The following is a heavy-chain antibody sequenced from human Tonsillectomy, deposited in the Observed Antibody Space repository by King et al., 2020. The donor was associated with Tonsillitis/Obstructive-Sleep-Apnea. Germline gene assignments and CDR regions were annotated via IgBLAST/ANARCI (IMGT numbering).Heavy chain of an antibody. CDR2: IHPGDSDT. D-gene: IGHD1-26*01. V-gene: IGHV5-51*01. Sequence: QLVQSGAEVKKPGEALKISCKASGYSFTSYWIDWVRQMPGKGLEWLGIIHPGDSDTRYSPSFQGQVTISVDKSVNPAYLQRSSLQASDTAMYYCARRSGSYYRGSCDHWGQGTLVTVPS. J-gene: IGHJ5*02. CDR3: ARRSGSYYRGSCDH. CDR1: GYSFTSYW.